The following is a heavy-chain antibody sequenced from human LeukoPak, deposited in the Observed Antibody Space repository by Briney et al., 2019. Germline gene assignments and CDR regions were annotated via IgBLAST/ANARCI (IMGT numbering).Heavy chain of an antibody. CDR2: IYYSGST. J-gene: IGHJ4*02. D-gene: IGHD2-15*01. CDR1: GGSISSYY. CDR3: ARAAGYCSGGSCYWYFDY. V-gene: IGHV4-59*01. Sequence: KSSETLSLTCTVSGGSISSYYWSWIRQPPGKGLEWIGYIYYSGSTNYNPSLKSRVTISVDTSKNQFSLKLSSVTAADTAVYYCARAAGYCSGGSCYWYFDYWGQGTLVTVSS.